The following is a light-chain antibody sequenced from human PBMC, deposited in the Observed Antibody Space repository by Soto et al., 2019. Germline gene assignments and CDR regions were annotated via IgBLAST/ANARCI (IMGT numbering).Light chain of an antibody. CDR1: QSVDIN. V-gene: IGKV3D-15*01. CDR3: QQYRGWPRT. J-gene: IGKJ1*01. CDR2: GAS. Sequence: EIVLTQSPATLSVSPGEIVTLPCRASQSVDINLAWYQQKPGQAPRLLIYGASTRATDMPGRFRGSGAGAEFTLTISSLQSEDSAVYYCQQYRGWPRTFGQGTKVEI.